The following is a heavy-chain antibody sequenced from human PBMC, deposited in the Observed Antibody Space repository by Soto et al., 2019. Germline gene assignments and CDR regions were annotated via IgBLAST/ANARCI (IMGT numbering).Heavy chain of an antibody. Sequence: QAQLQESGPGLVKPSQTLSLTCTVSGGSISSGGYYWSWIRQHPGKGLEWIGYIYYSGSTYYNPSLKSRVTISVDTSKNQFSLKLSSVTAADTAVYYCARDRAGALYFDYWGQGTLVTVSS. CDR2: IYYSGST. CDR1: GGSISSGGYY. D-gene: IGHD6-13*01. J-gene: IGHJ4*02. V-gene: IGHV4-31*03. CDR3: ARDRAGALYFDY.